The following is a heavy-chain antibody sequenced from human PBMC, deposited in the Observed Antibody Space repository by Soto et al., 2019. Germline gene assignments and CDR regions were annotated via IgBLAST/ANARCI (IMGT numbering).Heavy chain of an antibody. CDR2: LYYSGST. J-gene: IGHJ4*02. D-gene: IGHD2-15*01. CDR1: GGSIRTSSYY. V-gene: IGHV4-39*01. CDR3: VGSGYSPFDY. Sequence: SETRSVRWTGSGGSIRTSSYYGGWFRQPPGKGLEWIGSLYYSGSTYYNPSLKSRVTISVDTSKNQFSLKLSSVTAADTAVYYCVGSGYSPFDYCGQGTPVTVSS.